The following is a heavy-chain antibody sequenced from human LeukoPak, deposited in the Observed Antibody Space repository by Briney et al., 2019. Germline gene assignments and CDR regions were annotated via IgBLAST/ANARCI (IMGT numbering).Heavy chain of an antibody. CDR3: AKDRYPMVRGMMIAFDF. D-gene: IGHD3-10*01. CDR1: GYTFSDYG. Sequence: GTSLRLSCEASGYTFSDYGMHWVRQVPGKGLEWVAVILYDGSYKSYVDSVRGRFTISRDNSKDRLYLQMNSLRAEDTAIYYRAKDRYPMVRGMMIAFDFWGQGTRVTVSS. V-gene: IGHV3-30*18. CDR2: ILYDGSYK. J-gene: IGHJ4*02.